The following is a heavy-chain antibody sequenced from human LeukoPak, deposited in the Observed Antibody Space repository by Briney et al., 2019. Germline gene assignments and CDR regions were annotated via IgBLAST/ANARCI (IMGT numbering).Heavy chain of an antibody. CDR1: GGSLSSHY. Sequence: SEALSLTRTVSGGSLSSHYWSWIRQPPGKGLEWIGYIYYSGSTNYNPSLKSRVTISVDTSKNQFSLKLSSVTAADTAVYYCARESHSSGYLNAFDIWSQGTMVTVSS. D-gene: IGHD3-22*01. V-gene: IGHV4-59*11. J-gene: IGHJ3*02. CDR3: ARESHSSGYLNAFDI. CDR2: IYYSGST.